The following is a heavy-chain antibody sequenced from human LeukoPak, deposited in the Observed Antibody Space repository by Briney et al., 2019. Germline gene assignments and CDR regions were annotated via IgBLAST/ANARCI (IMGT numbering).Heavy chain of an antibody. CDR2: ISSSGNDV. D-gene: IGHD3-22*01. Sequence: GGSPRLSCAAPRFTLRSYSMNCGRDAPGKGLERVSFISSSGNDVYDEDSVKGRFTTSRDNDKNSLYLQMNSLRAEDTAVYYCARDYYYDSKAFDIWGQGTMVTVSS. J-gene: IGHJ3*02. CDR1: RFTLRSYS. V-gene: IGHV3-21*01. CDR3: ARDYYYDSKAFDI.